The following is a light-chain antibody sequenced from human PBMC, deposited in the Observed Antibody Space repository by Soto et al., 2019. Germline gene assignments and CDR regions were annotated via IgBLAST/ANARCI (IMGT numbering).Light chain of an antibody. CDR2: DAS. Sequence: DIQMTQSPSSLSASVGDRVTSTCQASQDITNYLNWYQQKPGKAPNLLIYDASNLEPGVPSRFGGSESGTDFPFTITSLQPEDFATYYCQQYDNLPFTFGRWPKVDIK. CDR3: QQYDNLPFT. CDR1: QDITNY. J-gene: IGKJ3*01. V-gene: IGKV1-33*01.